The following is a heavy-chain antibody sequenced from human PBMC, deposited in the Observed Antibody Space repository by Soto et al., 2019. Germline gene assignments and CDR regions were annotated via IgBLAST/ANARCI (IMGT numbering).Heavy chain of an antibody. CDR2: IYPDDSDA. D-gene: IGHD3-3*01. V-gene: IGHV5-51*01. CDR1: GYSFANYW. CDR3: AKDSIFGVVILGY. J-gene: IGHJ4*02. Sequence: PGESLKISCKGSGYSFANYWVTWVRQVPGKGLEWMGIIYPDDSDARYSPSVQGQVTISVDKSISTAYLQWNSLQTSDTAIYYCAKDSIFGVVILGYWGQGTLVTVSS.